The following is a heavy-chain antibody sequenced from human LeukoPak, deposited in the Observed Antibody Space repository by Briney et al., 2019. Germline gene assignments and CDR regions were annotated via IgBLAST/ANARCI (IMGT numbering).Heavy chain of an antibody. CDR1: GFTFSDYW. CDR3: AKVQDYDILTGYYIAGGKFDY. J-gene: IGHJ4*02. D-gene: IGHD3-9*01. Sequence: PGGSLRLSCAASGFTFSDYWLHWVRQAPGKGLVWVSIINPDGSTTSYADSVKGRFTISRDNAKNTLYLQINSLRAEDTAVYYCAKVQDYDILTGYYIAGGKFDYWGQGTLVTVSS. V-gene: IGHV3-74*01. CDR2: INPDGSTT.